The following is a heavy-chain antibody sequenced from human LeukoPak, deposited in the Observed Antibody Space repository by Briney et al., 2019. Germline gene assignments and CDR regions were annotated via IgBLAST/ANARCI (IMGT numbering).Heavy chain of an antibody. D-gene: IGHD4-23*01. J-gene: IGHJ4*02. Sequence: PSETLSLTCSVSGGSLSNYYWNWIRQPTGKGLEWIGQIYYSGGTKYNPSLQSRVTISVDTSKTQFSLKLSSVTAADTAVYYCARDPEFDGGHGFDHWGQGTLVTVSS. V-gene: IGHV4-59*01. CDR1: GGSLSNYY. CDR3: ARDPEFDGGHGFDH. CDR2: IYYSGGT.